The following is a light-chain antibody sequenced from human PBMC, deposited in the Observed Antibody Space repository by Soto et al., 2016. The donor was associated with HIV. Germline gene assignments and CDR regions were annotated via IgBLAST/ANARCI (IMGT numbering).Light chain of an antibody. CDR3: TKYNGPRALI. Sequence: DFQLTQSPSSLSASVGDRVTISCRASQAIGNYLAWYQQQPGRAPKLLISAASTLQVGVPSRFRGSGSGTDFTLTISSLQPQDIATYYCTKYNGPRALIFGGGPRWRS. CDR1: QAIGNY. V-gene: IGKV1-27*01. CDR2: AAS. J-gene: IGKJ4*01.